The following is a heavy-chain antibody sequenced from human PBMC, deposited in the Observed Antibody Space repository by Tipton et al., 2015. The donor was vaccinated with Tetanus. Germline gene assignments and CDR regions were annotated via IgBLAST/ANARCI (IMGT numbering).Heavy chain of an antibody. CDR1: GGSISSSFYN. J-gene: IGHJ5*02. Sequence: GLVKPSETLSLSCTVSGGSISSSFYNWGWIRQPPGKGLEWIGNVYYNGSAFYSPSLKSRVNIFVDTSKNQFSLRVTSVTAADTAVYYCATQTDNWFDPWGQGTLVTVSS. CDR3: ATQTDNWFDP. V-gene: IGHV4-39*01. CDR2: VYYNGSA.